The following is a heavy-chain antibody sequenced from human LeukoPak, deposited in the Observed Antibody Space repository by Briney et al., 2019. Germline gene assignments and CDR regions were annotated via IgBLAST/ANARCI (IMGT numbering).Heavy chain of an antibody. Sequence: SETLSLTCAVYGGSFSGYYWRWIRQPPGKGLEWIGEINHSGSTNYNPSLKSRVTISVDTSKNQFSLKLSSVTAADTAVYYCARPLKQQLVRGSWFDPWGQGTLVTVSS. V-gene: IGHV4-34*01. CDR2: INHSGST. CDR3: ARPLKQQLVRGSWFDP. CDR1: GGSFSGYY. D-gene: IGHD6-13*01. J-gene: IGHJ5*02.